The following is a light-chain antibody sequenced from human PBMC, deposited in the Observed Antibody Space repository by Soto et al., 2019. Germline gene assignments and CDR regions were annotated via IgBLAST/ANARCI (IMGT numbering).Light chain of an antibody. CDR3: AAWDDSLSVV. CDR2: INN. Sequence: QSVLTQPPSASGTPGQRVTISCSGSSSNIGSNPVNWYQQLPGTAPKLLIYINNQRPSGVPDRFSGSKSGTSASLAISGLQSEDEADYYCAAWDDSLSVVFGGGTKLTVL. J-gene: IGLJ2*01. V-gene: IGLV1-44*01. CDR1: SSNIGSNP.